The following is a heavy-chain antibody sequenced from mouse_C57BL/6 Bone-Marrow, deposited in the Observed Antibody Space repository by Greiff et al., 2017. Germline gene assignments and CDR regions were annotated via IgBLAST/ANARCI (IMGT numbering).Heavy chain of an antibody. J-gene: IGHJ4*01. CDR2: SRNKANDYTT. V-gene: IGHV7-1*01. CDR3: ARDEGSYAMDY. D-gene: IGHD3-2*02. CDR1: GFTFSDFY. Sequence: EVMLVESGGGLVQSGRSLRLSCATSGFTFSDFYMEWVRQAPGKGLEWIAASRNKANDYTTEYSASVKGRFIVSRDTSQSILYLQMNALRAEDTAIYYCARDEGSYAMDYWGQGTSVTVSS.